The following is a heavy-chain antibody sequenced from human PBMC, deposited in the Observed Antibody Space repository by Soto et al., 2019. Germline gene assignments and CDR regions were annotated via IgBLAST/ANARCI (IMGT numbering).Heavy chain of an antibody. CDR2: IYYSGST. D-gene: IGHD3-3*01. CDR3: ARVHFNNDERFLGLPANQDYYYGMDV. J-gene: IGHJ6*02. V-gene: IGHV4-59*01. Sequence: SATLSLPCTVSGGSISSYYCSWIRQPPGKGLEWIGYIYYSGSTNYNPSLKSRVTISVDTSKNQFSLKLSSVTAADTAVYYCARVHFNNDERFLGLPANQDYYYGMDVWGQGTTVT. CDR1: GGSISSYY.